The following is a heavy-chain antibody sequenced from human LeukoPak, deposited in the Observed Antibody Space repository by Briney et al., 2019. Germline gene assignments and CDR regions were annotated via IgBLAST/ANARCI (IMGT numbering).Heavy chain of an antibody. CDR1: GGSFSGYY. V-gene: IGHV4-34*01. CDR3: AALDHGHDY. CDR2: INHSGST. Sequence: SETLSLTCAVYGGSFSGYYWSWIRQPPGKGLEWIGEINHSGSTNYNPSLKSRVTISVDTSKNQFSLKLSSVTAEDTAVYYCAALDHGHDYWGQGTLVTVSS. J-gene: IGHJ4*02.